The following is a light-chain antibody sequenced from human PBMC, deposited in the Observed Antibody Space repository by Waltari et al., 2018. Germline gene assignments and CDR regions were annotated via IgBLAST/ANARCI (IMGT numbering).Light chain of an antibody. V-gene: IGKV1-39*01. J-gene: IGKJ1*01. CDR2: AAS. CDR3: QQSYSTPRT. Sequence: DIQMTQSPSCLSASVGDRVSITCRASQSIRNFLNWYLQKPGRAPKLLIYAASTLESGVPSRFSGSGSGTDFTLTISSLQPEDFATYYCQQSYSTPRTFGQGTKVEIK. CDR1: QSIRNF.